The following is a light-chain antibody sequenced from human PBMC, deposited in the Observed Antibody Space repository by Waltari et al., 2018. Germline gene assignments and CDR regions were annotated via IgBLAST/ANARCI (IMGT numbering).Light chain of an antibody. CDR1: QSISSW. J-gene: IGKJ1*01. CDR3: QHYKNYPRT. CDR2: EES. Sequence: DIQMTQSPSTLSAAVGDRVTITCRASQSISSWLAWYQQKPGNAPKLLIYEESNLQSGVPSRFSGSGSVTEFTLTISSLQPDDFATYFCQHYKNYPRTFGQGTKVEIK. V-gene: IGKV1-5*03.